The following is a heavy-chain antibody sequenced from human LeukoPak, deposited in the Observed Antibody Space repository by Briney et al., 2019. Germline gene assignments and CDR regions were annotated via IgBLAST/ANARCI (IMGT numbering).Heavy chain of an antibody. V-gene: IGHV3-23*01. CDR3: AKDEVVGATSDC. J-gene: IGHJ4*02. CDR1: GFTFSTYA. Sequence: GSVRLSCAASGFTFSTYAMSWVRQAPGKGLEWVSTISGSGGNTYFADSVKGRFTISRDNSKNTLNLQMNSLRAEDTAVYYCAKDEVVGATSDCWGQGTLVTVTS. D-gene: IGHD1-26*01. CDR2: ISGSGGNT.